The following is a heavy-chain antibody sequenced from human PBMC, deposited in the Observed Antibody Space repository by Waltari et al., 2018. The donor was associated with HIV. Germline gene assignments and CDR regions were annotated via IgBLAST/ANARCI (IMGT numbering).Heavy chain of an antibody. CDR1: GFTFTRYS. CDR2: ISGIGTYT. CDR3: ARFGAGAGNYFFDY. Sequence: VLLVESGGGLVKPGGSLRLSCVASGFTFTRYSMPWVRQAPGKGLEWVASISGIGTYTYYADSLKGRLIISRDDAANSLYLQMNSLRAEDTAVYYCARFGAGAGNYFFDYWGQGTLVTVSS. D-gene: IGHD3-16*01. J-gene: IGHJ4*02. V-gene: IGHV3-21*01.